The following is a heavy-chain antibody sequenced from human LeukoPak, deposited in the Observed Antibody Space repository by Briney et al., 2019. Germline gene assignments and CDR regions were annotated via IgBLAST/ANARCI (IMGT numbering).Heavy chain of an antibody. CDR1: GDSISSYY. Sequence: KPSETLSLTCTVSGDSISSYYWNWIRQPPGKGLEWIGYTFYSVNTNYNPSLKSRATISVDTSKNQFSLKLSSVTAADTAVYYCARGPGGTYYDSSSHPVYWFFDLWGRGTLATVSS. D-gene: IGHD3-22*01. CDR2: TFYSVNT. CDR3: ARGPGGTYYDSSSHPVYWFFDL. J-gene: IGHJ2*01. V-gene: IGHV4-59*01.